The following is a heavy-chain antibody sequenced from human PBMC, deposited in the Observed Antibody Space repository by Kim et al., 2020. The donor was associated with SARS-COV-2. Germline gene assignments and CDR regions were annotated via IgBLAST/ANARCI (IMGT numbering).Heavy chain of an antibody. Sequence: SETLSLTCTVSGGSISSYYWSWIRQPAGKGLEWIGRIYTSGSTNYNPSLKSRVTMSVDTSKNQFSLKLSSVTAADTAVYYCAREGRVGAYYYYYGMDVWGQGTTVTVSS. CDR2: IYTSGST. V-gene: IGHV4-4*07. CDR3: AREGRVGAYYYYYGMDV. J-gene: IGHJ6*02. D-gene: IGHD1-26*01. CDR1: GGSISSYY.